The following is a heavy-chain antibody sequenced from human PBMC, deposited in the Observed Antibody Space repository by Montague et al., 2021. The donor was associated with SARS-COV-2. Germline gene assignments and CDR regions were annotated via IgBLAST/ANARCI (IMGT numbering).Heavy chain of an antibody. CDR3: AKSPVTSCNDASCYPLDH. Sequence: SLRLSCAASGFTFSHYAMAWVRQPPGGRLEWISAITDIGHNTYHXXSLRGRFTISRDNSKNTLFLQMNSLSDEDTAVYYCAKSPVTSCNDASCYPLDHWGRGTLVTVSS. D-gene: IGHD2-15*01. J-gene: IGHJ4*02. CDR1: GFTFSHYA. V-gene: IGHV3-23*01. CDR2: ITDIGHNT.